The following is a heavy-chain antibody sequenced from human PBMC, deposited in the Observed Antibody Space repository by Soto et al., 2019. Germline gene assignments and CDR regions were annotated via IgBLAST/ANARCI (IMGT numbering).Heavy chain of an antibody. D-gene: IGHD3-3*01. Sequence: QVPLVQSGAEVKKPGSSVKVSCKASGGTFSSYAISWVRQAPGQGLEWMGGIIPIFGTANYAQKFQGRVTITADKSTSTAYMELRSLRSDDTAVYYCARDRTYYDFWSGRAPLDYWGQGTLVTVSS. CDR2: IIPIFGTA. CDR1: GGTFSSYA. J-gene: IGHJ4*02. CDR3: ARDRTYYDFWSGRAPLDY. V-gene: IGHV1-69*06.